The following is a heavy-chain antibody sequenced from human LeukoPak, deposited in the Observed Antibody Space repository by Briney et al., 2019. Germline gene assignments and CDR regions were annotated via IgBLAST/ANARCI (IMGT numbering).Heavy chain of an antibody. Sequence: GSLRLSCAVSGITLSNYGMSWVRQAPGKGLEWVSAISGGSGSTYYADSVKGRFTISRDNSKNTLYLQMNSLRAEDTAIYYCAKLYNDYGDENFDYWGQGTLVTVSS. V-gene: IGHV3-23*01. J-gene: IGHJ4*02. CDR3: AKLYNDYGDENFDY. CDR1: GITLSNYG. CDR2: ISGGSGST. D-gene: IGHD4-17*01.